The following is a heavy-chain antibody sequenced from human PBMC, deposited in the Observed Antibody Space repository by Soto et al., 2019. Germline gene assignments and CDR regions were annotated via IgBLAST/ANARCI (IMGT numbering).Heavy chain of an antibody. J-gene: IGHJ6*02. CDR2: IYPGDSDT. Sequence: GESLKISCKGSGYSFSSYWIGWVRQMPGKGLECMGIIYPGDSDTRYSPSFQGQVTISADKSISTAYLQWSSLKASDTAMYYCARHSSGWQEHYYYGMDVWGQGTTVTVSS. V-gene: IGHV5-51*01. CDR3: ARHSSGWQEHYYYGMDV. CDR1: GYSFSSYW. D-gene: IGHD6-19*01.